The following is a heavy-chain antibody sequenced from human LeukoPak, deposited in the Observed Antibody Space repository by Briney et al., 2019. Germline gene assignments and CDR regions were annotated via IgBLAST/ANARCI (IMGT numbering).Heavy chain of an antibody. CDR1: GFTVSSIY. CDR3: ARDVVLWSYGMDV. V-gene: IGHV3-53*01. CDR2: IYNDGNT. J-gene: IGHJ6*02. Sequence: GGSLRLSCAVSGFTVSSIYMSWVRQAPGKGLEWVSFIYNDGNTYYADSVKGRFTISRDNAKNSLYLQMNSLRAEDTAVYYCARDVVLWSYGMDVWGQGTTVTVSS. D-gene: IGHD2-21*01.